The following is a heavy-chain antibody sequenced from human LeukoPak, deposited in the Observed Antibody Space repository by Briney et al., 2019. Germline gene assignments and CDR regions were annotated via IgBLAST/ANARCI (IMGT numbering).Heavy chain of an antibody. D-gene: IGHD6-13*01. CDR2: ISWNSGSI. V-gene: IGHV3-9*01. Sequence: PGGSLRLSCAASGFTFDDYAMHWVRQAPGKGLEWVSGISWNSGSIGYADSVKGRFTISRDNAKNSLYLQMNSLRAEDTAVYYCARDLGRSRSSPLGYWGQGTLVTVSS. CDR3: ARDLGRSRSSPLGY. CDR1: GFTFDDYA. J-gene: IGHJ4*02.